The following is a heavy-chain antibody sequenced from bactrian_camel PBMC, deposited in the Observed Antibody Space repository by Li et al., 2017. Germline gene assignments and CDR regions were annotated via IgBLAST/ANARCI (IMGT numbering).Heavy chain of an antibody. CDR2: IYTFGGDT. CDR1: GYAYSSRC. D-gene: IGHD4*01. V-gene: IGHV3S54*01. Sequence: HVQLVESGGGSVQVGGSLRLSCAASGYAYSSRCMGWFRQSPGKEREGVAAIYTFGGDTYYADSVKGRFTISRDNNKNTLYLQMNSLKTDDTAVYHCFAPAPRPTRGQGTQVTVS. CDR3: FAPAPRPT. J-gene: IGHJ4*01.